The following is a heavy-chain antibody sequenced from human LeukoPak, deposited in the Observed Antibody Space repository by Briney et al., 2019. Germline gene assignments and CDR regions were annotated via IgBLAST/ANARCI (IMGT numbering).Heavy chain of an antibody. J-gene: IGHJ4*02. CDR3: ERVNSAWYGALDY. D-gene: IGHD6-19*01. CDR1: GGSISSYY. Sequence: SETLSLTCTVSGGSISSYYWSWIRQPPGKGLEWIGYIYYTGTTNYNPSLNSRVTISVDTSKNQFSLKLSSVTAADTAVYYCERVNSAWYGALDYWGQGTMVTVSS. V-gene: IGHV4-59*01. CDR2: IYYTGTT.